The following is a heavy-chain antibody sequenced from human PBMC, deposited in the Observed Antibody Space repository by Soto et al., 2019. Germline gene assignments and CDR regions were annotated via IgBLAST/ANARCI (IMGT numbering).Heavy chain of an antibody. CDR3: GVAVAANWFDP. Sequence: GGSLRLSCVGSGFTFSNYWMSWVRQAPRKGLEWVANIKHDGSEKYYVDSVEGRFTISRDNAKNSLYLQMNSLRAEDTAVYYCGVAVAANWFDPWGQGTLVTVSS. CDR1: GFTFSNYW. V-gene: IGHV3-7*01. D-gene: IGHD6-19*01. J-gene: IGHJ5*02. CDR2: IKHDGSEK.